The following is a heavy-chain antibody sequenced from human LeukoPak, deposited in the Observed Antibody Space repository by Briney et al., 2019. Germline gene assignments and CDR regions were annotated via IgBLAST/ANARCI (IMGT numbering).Heavy chain of an antibody. J-gene: IGHJ3*02. CDR2: IIPIFGTA. D-gene: IGHD2-2*01. Sequence: SVKVSCKASGGTFSSYAISWVRQAPGQGLEWVGGIIPIFGTANYAQKFQGRVTITADESTSTAYMELSSLRSEDTAVYYCARVPRYCSSTSCYFDIWGQGTMVTVSS. CDR3: ARVPRYCSSTSCYFDI. CDR1: GGTFSSYA. V-gene: IGHV1-69*13.